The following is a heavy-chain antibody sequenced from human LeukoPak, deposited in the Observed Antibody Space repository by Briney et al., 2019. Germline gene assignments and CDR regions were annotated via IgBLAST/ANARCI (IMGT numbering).Heavy chain of an antibody. CDR3: ARSRRYCSSTSCPLFAY. CDR1: GFTFSGYA. Sequence: GGSLRLSCAASGFTFSGYAMHWVRQAPGKGLEWVAVISYDGSNKYYADSVKGRFTISRDNSKNTLYLQMNSLRAEDTAVYYCARSRRYCSSTSCPLFAYWGQGTLVTVSS. D-gene: IGHD2-2*01. CDR2: ISYDGSNK. J-gene: IGHJ4*02. V-gene: IGHV3-30*04.